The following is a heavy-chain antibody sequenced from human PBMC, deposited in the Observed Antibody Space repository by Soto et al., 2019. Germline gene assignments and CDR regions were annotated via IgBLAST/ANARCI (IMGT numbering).Heavy chain of an antibody. Sequence: PGGSLRLSCAASGFTFSSYAMHWVRQAPGKGLEWVAVISYDGSNKYYADSVKGRFTISRDNSKNTLYLQMNSLRAEDTAVYYCARDGGITIFGVAKLGGIDYWGQGTLVTVSS. D-gene: IGHD3-3*01. CDR1: GFTFSSYA. CDR3: ARDGGITIFGVAKLGGIDY. CDR2: ISYDGSNK. V-gene: IGHV3-30-3*01. J-gene: IGHJ4*02.